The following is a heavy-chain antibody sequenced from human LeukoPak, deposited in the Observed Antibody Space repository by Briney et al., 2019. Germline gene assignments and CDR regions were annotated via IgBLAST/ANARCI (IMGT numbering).Heavy chain of an antibody. CDR2: INHSGST. CDR1: GGSFSGYC. D-gene: IGHD2-15*01. CDR3: ARVRGYCSGGSCSRRPFDY. V-gene: IGHV4-34*01. J-gene: IGHJ4*02. Sequence: SETLSLTCAVYGGSFSGYCWSWIRQPPGKGLEWIGEINHSGSTNYNPSLKSRVTISVDTSKNQFSLKLSSVTAADTAVYYCARVRGYCSGGSCSRRPFDYWGQGTLVTVSS.